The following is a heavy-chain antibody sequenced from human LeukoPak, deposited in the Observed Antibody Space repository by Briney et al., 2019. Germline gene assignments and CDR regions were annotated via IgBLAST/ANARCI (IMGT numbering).Heavy chain of an antibody. CDR3: AKTGDYFIFDY. D-gene: IGHD4-17*01. CDR2: ISGSGGST. V-gene: IGHV3-23*01. Sequence: PGGSLRLSCAASGFTVSSNYMGWARQAPGKGLEWVSAISGSGGSTYYADSVKGRFTISRDNSKNTLYLQMNSLRAEDTAVYYCAKTGDYFIFDYWGQGTLVTVSS. CDR1: GFTVSSNY. J-gene: IGHJ4*02.